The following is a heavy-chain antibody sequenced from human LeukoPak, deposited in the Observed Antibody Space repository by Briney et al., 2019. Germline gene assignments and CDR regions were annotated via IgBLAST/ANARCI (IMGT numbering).Heavy chain of an antibody. CDR2: ISWNSGSM. V-gene: IGHV3-9*03. CDR1: GFTFDDYA. J-gene: IGHJ6*03. Sequence: GRSLRLSCAASGFTFDDYAMHWVRQAPGKGLEWVSGISWNSGSMGYADSVKGRFTISRDNAKNSLYLQMNSLRAEDMALYYCAKDKYSSPRYYMDVWGKGTTVTVSS. D-gene: IGHD6-6*01. CDR3: AKDKYSSPRYYMDV.